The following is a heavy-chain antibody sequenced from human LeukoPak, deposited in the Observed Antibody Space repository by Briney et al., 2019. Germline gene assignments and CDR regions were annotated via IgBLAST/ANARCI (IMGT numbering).Heavy chain of an antibody. CDR2: IYTSGST. D-gene: IGHD6-6*01. CDR3: ASLSGHSSSFDY. J-gene: IGHJ4*02. Sequence: KPSETLSLTCAVYGGSFSGYYWSWIRQPAGKGLEWIGRIYTSGSTNYNPSLKSRVTMSVDTSKNQFSLKLSSVTAADTAVYYCASLSGHSSSFDYWGQGTLVTVSS. CDR1: GGSFSGYY. V-gene: IGHV4-59*10.